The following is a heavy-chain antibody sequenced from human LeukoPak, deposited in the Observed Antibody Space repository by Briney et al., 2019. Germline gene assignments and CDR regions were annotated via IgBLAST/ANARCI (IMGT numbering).Heavy chain of an antibody. CDR3: ARGVPAADAFDI. CDR1: GGSISSYH. D-gene: IGHD2-2*01. CDR2: IYTSGTT. V-gene: IGHV4-4*07. Sequence: SETLSLTCTVSGGSISSYHWSWIRQPAGKGLEWIGRIYTSGTTNYNPSLKSRVTMSLETSKNQFSLKLNSVTAADTVVYYCARGVPAADAFDIWGQGTMVTVSS. J-gene: IGHJ3*02.